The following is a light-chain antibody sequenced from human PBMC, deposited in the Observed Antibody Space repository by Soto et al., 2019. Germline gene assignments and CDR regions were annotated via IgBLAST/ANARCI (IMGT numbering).Light chain of an antibody. V-gene: IGLV2-14*01. CDR2: EVT. CDR3: SSDTSTSTV. CDR1: SSDGDDYKD. Sequence: QSVLTQPASVSGSPGQSITISCTGISSDGDDYKDVSWYQQHPGKAPKLMIYEVTYRPSGVSNRFSGSKSGNTASLTIAGLQAEDEADYYCSSDTSTSTVFGTGTKLTVL. J-gene: IGLJ1*01.